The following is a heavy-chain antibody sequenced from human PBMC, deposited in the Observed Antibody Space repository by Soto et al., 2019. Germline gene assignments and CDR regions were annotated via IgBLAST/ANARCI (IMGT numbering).Heavy chain of an antibody. V-gene: IGHV1-69*13. J-gene: IGHJ4*02. CDR1: GGTFSSYA. CDR3: AKDGVPVVFDY. D-gene: IGHD2-15*01. CDR2: IIPIFGTA. Sequence: SVKVSCKASGGTFSSYAISWVRQAPGQGLEWMGGIIPIFGTANYAQKFQGRVTITADESTSTAYMELNSLRAEDTAVYYCAKDGVPVVFDYWGQGTLVTVSS.